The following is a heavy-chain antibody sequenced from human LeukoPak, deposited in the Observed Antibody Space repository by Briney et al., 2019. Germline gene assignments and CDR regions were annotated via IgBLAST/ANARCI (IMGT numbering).Heavy chain of an antibody. CDR2: MKGDGSVK. CDR1: GFPFSSYW. Sequence: GGSLRLSCVASGFPFSSYWMTWVRQAPGKGLEWVASMKGDGSVKHFLDSVEGRFTISRDNAKNSLYLQMNSLRAEDTAIYYCARWDAYYTGGIGYSGDFAFDFWGQGTLVTVSS. D-gene: IGHD2-8*02. CDR3: ARWDAYYTGGIGYSGDFAFDF. J-gene: IGHJ3*01. V-gene: IGHV3-7*01.